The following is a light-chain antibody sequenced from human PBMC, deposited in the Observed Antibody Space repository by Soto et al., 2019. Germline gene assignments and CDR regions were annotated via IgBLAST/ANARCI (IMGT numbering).Light chain of an antibody. J-gene: IGKJ4*01. V-gene: IGKV3-20*01. Sequence: EIVLTQSPGTLSLSPGERATLSCRASQSVNNNYLAWYQQKPGQAPRLLIYGASRRATGIPDRFSGSGSGTDFTPTTSSLQPEDFAVYSCQQYGSSPLTFGGGTKVEIK. CDR1: QSVNNNY. CDR2: GAS. CDR3: QQYGSSPLT.